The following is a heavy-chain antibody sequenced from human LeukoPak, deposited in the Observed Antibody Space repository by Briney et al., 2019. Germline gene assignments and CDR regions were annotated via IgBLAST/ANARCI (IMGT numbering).Heavy chain of an antibody. CDR3: ARGSVHYIVVVPAAIGVAALDI. V-gene: IGHV4-34*01. Sequence: SETLSLTCAVHGGSFRGYYWSWIRQPPGKGREWIGEINHSGSTNYNPSPKSRVTISVDTSKNQFSLKLSSVTAADTAVYYCARGSVHYIVVVPAAIGVAALDIWGQGTMVTVSS. CDR1: GGSFRGYY. D-gene: IGHD2-2*02. CDR2: INHSGST. J-gene: IGHJ3*02.